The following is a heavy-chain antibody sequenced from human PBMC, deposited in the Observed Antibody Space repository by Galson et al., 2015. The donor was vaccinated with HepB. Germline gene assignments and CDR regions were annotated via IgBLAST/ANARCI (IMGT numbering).Heavy chain of an antibody. CDR2: IYAGDSET. V-gene: IGHV5-51*01. J-gene: IGHJ6*02. CDR1: VQTFTTHW. Sequence: QSGAEVKRPGESLSISCKGSVQTFTTHWIGWVRHMPGKGLEWMGVIYAGDSETRYSPAFEGQVTISVDKSVNTAYLQWNSLKASDTAVYYCARHLKEDGMDVWGQGTSVTVAS. CDR3: ARHLKEDGMDV.